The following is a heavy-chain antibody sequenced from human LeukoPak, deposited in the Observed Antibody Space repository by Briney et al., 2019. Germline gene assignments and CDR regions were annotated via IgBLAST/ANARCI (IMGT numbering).Heavy chain of an antibody. V-gene: IGHV1-2*02. CDR2: INPNSGGT. Sequence: WMGWINPNSGGTNYAQKFQGRVTMTRHTSISTAYMELSRLRSDDTAVYYCARYSSGLRYFDYWGQGTLVTVSS. CDR3: ARYSSGLRYFDY. D-gene: IGHD6-19*01. J-gene: IGHJ4*02.